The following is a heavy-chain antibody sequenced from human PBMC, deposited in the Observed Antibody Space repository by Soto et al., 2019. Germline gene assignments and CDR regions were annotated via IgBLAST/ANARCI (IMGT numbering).Heavy chain of an antibody. J-gene: IGHJ4*02. CDR3: TTSVYVTGLDS. CDR1: GFTFSNAW. D-gene: IGHD2-21*02. V-gene: IGHV3-15*01. Sequence: EVQLVDSGGGLVKPGGSLRLSCAASGFTFSNAWMNWVRQAPGKGLEWVGRIKSKTDGGTTDYAAPVKGRFTISRDDSRNTLYLQMSSLKTEDTAMYYCTTSVYVTGLDSWGQGTLVTVSS. CDR2: IKSKTDGGTT.